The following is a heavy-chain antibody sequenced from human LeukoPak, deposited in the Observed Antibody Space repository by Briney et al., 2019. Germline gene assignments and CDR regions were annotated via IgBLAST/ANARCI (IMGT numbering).Heavy chain of an antibody. CDR2: IWHDGSNK. V-gene: IGHV3-33*01. Sequence: PGMSLGLSCAASGFTFSPYGMHWVRQAPGKGLELVAVIWHDGSNKFYVDSVKGRFTISRDNSKNTLYLQMNSLRTEDTAVYYCGRGKASGGYSEYGLDALEMWGQGTMVTVSS. CDR3: GRGKASGGYSEYGLDALEM. CDR1: GFTFSPYG. J-gene: IGHJ3*02. D-gene: IGHD1-26*01.